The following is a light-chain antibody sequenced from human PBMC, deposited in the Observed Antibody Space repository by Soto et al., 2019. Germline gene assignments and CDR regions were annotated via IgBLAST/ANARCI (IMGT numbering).Light chain of an antibody. CDR3: ASYTSSSTYV. V-gene: IGLV2-14*01. Sequence: QSVLTQPASVSASPGQSITISCTGTSSDVGRYKYVSWYQQHPGKAPKLMIYEVSKRPSGVSNRFSGSKSGNTASLTISGLQAEDEADYYCASYTSSSTYVFGTATQLTVL. J-gene: IGLJ1*01. CDR1: SSDVGRYKY. CDR2: EVS.